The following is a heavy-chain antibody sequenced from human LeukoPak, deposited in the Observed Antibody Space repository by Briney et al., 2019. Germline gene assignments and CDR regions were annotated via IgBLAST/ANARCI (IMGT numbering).Heavy chain of an antibody. CDR3: ARGYYYDSSGYSYSEVELDY. J-gene: IGHJ4*02. V-gene: IGHV3-74*01. Sequence: GGSLRLSCVASGFTFSSYWMHWVRQAPGKGLVWVSRINSDGSSTSYADSVKGRFTISRDNAKNTLYLQMNSLRAEDTAVFYCARGYYYDSSGYSYSEVELDYWGLGTLVTVSS. CDR2: INSDGSST. CDR1: GFTFSSYW. D-gene: IGHD3-22*01.